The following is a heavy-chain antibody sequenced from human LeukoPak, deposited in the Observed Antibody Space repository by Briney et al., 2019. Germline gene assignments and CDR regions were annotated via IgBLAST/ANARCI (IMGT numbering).Heavy chain of an antibody. CDR3: AREGGSRVVIYFDY. V-gene: IGHV3-30*02. CDR1: GFTFSTYG. J-gene: IGHJ4*02. D-gene: IGHD1-26*01. CDR2: IRYDGTNK. Sequence: GGSLRLSCAASGFTFSTYGMHWVRQAPGKGLEWVAFIRYDGTNKYYTDSVKGRFTISRDNSKNTLYLLMNSLRVEDTAVYYCAREGGSRVVIYFDYWGQGTLVTVSS.